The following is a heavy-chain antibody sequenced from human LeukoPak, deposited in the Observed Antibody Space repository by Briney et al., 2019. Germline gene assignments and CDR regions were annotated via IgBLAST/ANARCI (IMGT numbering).Heavy chain of an antibody. V-gene: IGHV3-11*06. J-gene: IGHJ4*02. Sequence: PGGSLRLSCAASGFTFSDYYMSWIRQAPGKGLEWVSYISTSGRYTNYTDSVKGRFTISRDNAKNSLFLQMNSLRAEDTAVYYCARAASITMICDFWGQGTLVTVSS. CDR1: GFTFSDYY. D-gene: IGHD3-22*01. CDR3: ARAASITMICDF. CDR2: ISTSGRYT.